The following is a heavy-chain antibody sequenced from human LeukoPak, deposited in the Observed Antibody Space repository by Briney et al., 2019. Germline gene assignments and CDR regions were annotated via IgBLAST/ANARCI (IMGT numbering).Heavy chain of an antibody. V-gene: IGHV3-21*01. J-gene: IGHJ5*02. D-gene: IGHD2-2*01. CDR3: AREGIVVVPAAPRYNWFDP. Sequence: GGPLRLSCAASGFPFSSYSINWVRQAPGKGLEWVSSISISSSYIYYADSVKGRFTISRDNAKNSLYLQMNSLRAEDTAVYYCAREGIVVVPAAPRYNWFDPWGQGTLVTVSS. CDR1: GFPFSSYS. CDR2: ISISSSYI.